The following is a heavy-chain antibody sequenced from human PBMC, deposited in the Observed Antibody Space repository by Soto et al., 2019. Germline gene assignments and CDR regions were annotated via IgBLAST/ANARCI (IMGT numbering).Heavy chain of an antibody. CDR2: INSDGSTK. J-gene: IGHJ3*01. CDR3: VRDRGSPDSFNV. CDR1: GFPFTPFW. V-gene: IGHV3-74*01. Sequence: EVQVVESGGGLVQPGESLRLSCAASGFPFTPFWMHWVRQAPGKGLVWLSHINSDGSTKVYADSVKGRFTISRDNAKNTLYLQMNSLKAEDTAVYYCVRDRGSPDSFNVWGRGTKVTDSS. D-gene: IGHD3-10*01.